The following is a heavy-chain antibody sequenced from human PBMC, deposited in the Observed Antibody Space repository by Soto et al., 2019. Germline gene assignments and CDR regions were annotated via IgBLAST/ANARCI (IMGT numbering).Heavy chain of an antibody. V-gene: IGHV4-39*01. D-gene: IGHD3-3*01. CDR2: IYYSGST. Sequence: QLQLQESGPGLVKPSETLSLTCTVSGGSMSSSSYYWGWIRQPPGTGLEWVGSIYYSGSTYYNPSLKSRVPISLDTSKNQFSLRLSSVTAAETAVYYCARHDCQGASYYDYWCGYYPFDSWGQGTQVTVSS. CDR3: ARHDCQGASYYDYWCGYYPFDS. CDR1: GGSMSSSSYY. J-gene: IGHJ4*02.